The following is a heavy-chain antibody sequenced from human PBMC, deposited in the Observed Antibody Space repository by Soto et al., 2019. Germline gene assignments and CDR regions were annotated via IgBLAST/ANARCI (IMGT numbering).Heavy chain of an antibody. CDR1: GGSISSSDYY. D-gene: IGHD3-16*01. CDR2: VYYSGST. J-gene: IGHJ4*02. V-gene: IGHV4-39*01. Sequence: QLQLQESGPGLVKPSETLSLTCIVSGGSISSSDYYWGWVRQPPGKGLEWIGAVYYSGSTYYNPSRTGRVTISVDTSKNQFSLNLRSVTAADTAVYYCARQTGGFGYYFDYWGQGALVTVSS. CDR3: ARQTGGFGYYFDY.